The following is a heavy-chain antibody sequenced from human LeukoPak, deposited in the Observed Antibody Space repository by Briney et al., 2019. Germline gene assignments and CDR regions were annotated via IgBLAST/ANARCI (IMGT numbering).Heavy chain of an antibody. V-gene: IGHV1-2*02. CDR1: GYTFTSYG. CDR2: INPNSGGT. D-gene: IGHD3-16*01. Sequence: ASGRVSCKASGYTFTSYGISWVRQAPGQGLEWMGWINPNSGGTNYAQKFQGRVTMTRDTSISTGYMELSRLRSDDTAVYYCARDFGERDYWGQGTLVTVSS. J-gene: IGHJ4*02. CDR3: ARDFGERDY.